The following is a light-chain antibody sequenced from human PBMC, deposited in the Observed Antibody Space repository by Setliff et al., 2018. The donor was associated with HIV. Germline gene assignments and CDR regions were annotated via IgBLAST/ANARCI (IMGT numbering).Light chain of an antibody. CDR1: NSNIGSNT. CDR2: SND. V-gene: IGLV1-44*01. Sequence: QSVLTQPPSASGTPGQRVTISCSGSNSNIGSNTVNWYQQLPGTAPKLFIYSNDQRPSGVPDRFSGSKSGTSASLAISGLQPEDEANYYCAAWDDRLNGFYVFGTGTKV. J-gene: IGLJ1*01. CDR3: AAWDDRLNGFYV.